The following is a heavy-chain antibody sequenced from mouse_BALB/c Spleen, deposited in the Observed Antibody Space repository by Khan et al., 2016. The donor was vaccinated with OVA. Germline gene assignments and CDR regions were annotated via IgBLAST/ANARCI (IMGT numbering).Heavy chain of an antibody. J-gene: IGHJ2*01. CDR3: TRIYRSDFDY. V-gene: IGHV1-20*02. CDR2: INPHIGET. CDR1: GYSFTGYF. Sequence: MQLEASGPELVRPGASVKISCKASGYSFTGYFMNWVMQSHGKSLEWIGRINPHIGETFYNQRFKDKATLTADESSSTAHMELRSLASEDSAVYYCTRIYRSDFDYWGQGTTLTVSS. D-gene: IGHD1-1*01.